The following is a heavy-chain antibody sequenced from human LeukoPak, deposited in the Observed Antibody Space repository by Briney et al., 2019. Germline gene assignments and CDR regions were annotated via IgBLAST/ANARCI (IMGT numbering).Heavy chain of an antibody. D-gene: IGHD6-19*01. CDR2: IKSKTDGGTT. V-gene: IGHV3-15*01. CDR3: ARDWVIVEYSSGWYPQLRHNFDS. CDR1: GFTFSNAW. J-gene: IGHJ4*02. Sequence: GGSLRLSCAASGFTFSNAWMSWVRQAPGKGLEWVGRIKSKTDGGTTDYAAPVKGRFTISRDDSKNTLYLQMNSLRAEDTAVYYCARDWVIVEYSSGWYPQLRHNFDSWGQGTLVTVSS.